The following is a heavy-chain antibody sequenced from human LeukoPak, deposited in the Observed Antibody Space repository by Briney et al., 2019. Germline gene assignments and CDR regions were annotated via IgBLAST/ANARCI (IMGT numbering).Heavy chain of an antibody. Sequence: SETLSLTCTVSGASISSGSHHWSWIRQPAGKGLEWIGRIYTSGSTNYNPSLKSRVSISVDMSKNQFSLKLSSVTAAGTAVYYCARDKGGFLYFGEYDPWGQGTLVTVS. D-gene: IGHD3-10*01. CDR1: GASISSGSHH. V-gene: IGHV4-61*02. CDR3: ARDKGGFLYFGEYDP. CDR2: IYTSGST. J-gene: IGHJ5*02.